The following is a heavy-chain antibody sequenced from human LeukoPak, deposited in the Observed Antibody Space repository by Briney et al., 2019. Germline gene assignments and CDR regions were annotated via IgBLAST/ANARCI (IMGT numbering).Heavy chain of an antibody. CDR2: VYTSGRS. D-gene: IGHD6-19*01. V-gene: IGHV4-61*02. CDR1: GGSISSGSYY. J-gene: IGHJ3*02. CDR3: ASPSTIGYSSAWYVLADAFDI. Sequence: PSQTLSLTCTVSGGSISSGSYYWSWIRQPAGKGLEWIGRVYTSGRSNYNPSLKSRVTISVDTSKNQFSLNLSSVTAADTAVYYCASPSTIGYSSAWYVLADAFDIWGQGTMVTVSS.